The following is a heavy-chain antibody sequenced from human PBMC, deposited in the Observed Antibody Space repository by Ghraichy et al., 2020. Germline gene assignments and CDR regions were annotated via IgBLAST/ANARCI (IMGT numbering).Heavy chain of an antibody. CDR1: GFTFSGYA. D-gene: IGHD5-12*01. V-gene: IGHV3-30-3*01. J-gene: IGHJ4*02. CDR3: ARIHMVATTGDSDY. Sequence: GGSLRLSCATSGFTFSGYAMHWVRQAPGKGLEWVATISYDGSNDHYADYVKGRFTISRDNGENTLYLEMSSLRPDDTAVYYCARIHMVATTGDSDYWGQGTLVTVSS. CDR2: ISYDGSND.